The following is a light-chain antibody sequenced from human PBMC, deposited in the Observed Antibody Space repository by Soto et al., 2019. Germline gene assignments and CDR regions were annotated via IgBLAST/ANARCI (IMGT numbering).Light chain of an antibody. CDR1: QTISTW. CDR3: KKSYSTSWK. Sequence: DLQMTQSPSTLSASVVYIFTITVLSSQTISTWVAWYQQKPGKDPKLLIYAAYSLQSGVTSRFSGSGSGTDFTLTIRSMQPEDFATYYCKKSYSTSWKLGKGTTVDIK. V-gene: IGKV1-39*01. CDR2: AAY. J-gene: IGKJ1*01.